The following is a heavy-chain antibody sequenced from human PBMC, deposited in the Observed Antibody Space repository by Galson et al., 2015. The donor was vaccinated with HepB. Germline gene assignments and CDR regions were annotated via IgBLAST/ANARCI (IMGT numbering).Heavy chain of an antibody. Sequence: SLRLSCAGSEFIFSDFTMNWVRQAPGKGLEWVSSISSSGYHTDYADSVKGRFTISRDNAKNSLFLQMNSLRADDTAVYYCARVLSTSWASGFDYWGQGTLVTVS. D-gene: IGHD2-2*01. V-gene: IGHV3-21*01. CDR1: EFIFSDFT. J-gene: IGHJ4*02. CDR3: ARVLSTSWASGFDY. CDR2: ISSSGYHT.